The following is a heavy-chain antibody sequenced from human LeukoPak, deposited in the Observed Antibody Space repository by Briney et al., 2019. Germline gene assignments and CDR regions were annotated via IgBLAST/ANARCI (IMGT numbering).Heavy chain of an antibody. D-gene: IGHD5-18*01. J-gene: IGHJ3*02. CDR3: ARRRTALGYSYGYGAFDI. V-gene: IGHV4-34*01. Sequence: SETLSLTCAVYGGSFSSYYWSWIRQPPGKGLEWIGEINHSGSTNYNPSLKSRVTISVDTSKNQFSLKLSSVTAADTAVYYCARRRTALGYSYGYGAFDIWGQGTMVTVSS. CDR1: GGSFSSYY. CDR2: INHSGST.